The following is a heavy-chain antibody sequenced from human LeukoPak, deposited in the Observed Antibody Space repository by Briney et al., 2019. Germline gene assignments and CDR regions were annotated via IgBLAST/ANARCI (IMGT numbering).Heavy chain of an antibody. CDR1: GYSLTSSW. Sequence: GESLKISCKASGYSLTSSWIGWVRQMPGKGLEWMGIIYPYDSDTRYGPSFQGQVTISVDKSISTAYLQWRSLKASDTAIYYCARPITGAGTDLGYWGQGTLVTVSS. D-gene: IGHD6-13*01. CDR3: ARPITGAGTDLGY. J-gene: IGHJ4*02. V-gene: IGHV5-51*01. CDR2: IYPYDSDT.